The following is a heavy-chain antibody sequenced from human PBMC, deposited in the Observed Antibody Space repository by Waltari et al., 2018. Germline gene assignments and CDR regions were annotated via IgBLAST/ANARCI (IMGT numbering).Heavy chain of an antibody. D-gene: IGHD2-21*02. Sequence: EVQLLESGGDRVQPGGFLRLSCVASGSSFSSYARCWVRQAPGKGLGWVSAITGRGSSTYYADSVKGRFTISRDNSKNTVYLQMDNLRADDTAVYYCLRPTVTPYWGQGTLVTVSS. CDR1: GSSFSSYA. V-gene: IGHV3-23*01. J-gene: IGHJ4*02. CDR3: LRPTVTPY. CDR2: ITGRGSST.